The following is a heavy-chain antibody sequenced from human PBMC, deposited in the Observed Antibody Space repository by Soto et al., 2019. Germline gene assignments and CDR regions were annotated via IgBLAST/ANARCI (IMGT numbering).Heavy chain of an antibody. V-gene: IGHV3-66*01. J-gene: IGHJ4*02. Sequence: EVQLVESGGGLVQPGGSMRLYCAASGFTVSTKYMSWVRQAPGKGLEWVSVIYSGGSTFYADSVRGRFTISRDNSKNTVNLQMNSLRAEDTAVYYCARDPWATDYWGQGTQVTVSS. CDR1: GFTVSTKY. CDR3: ARDPWATDY. D-gene: IGHD3-16*01. CDR2: IYSGGST.